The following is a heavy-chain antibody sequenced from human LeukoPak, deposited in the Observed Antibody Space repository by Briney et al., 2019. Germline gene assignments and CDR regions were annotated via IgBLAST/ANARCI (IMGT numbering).Heavy chain of an antibody. D-gene: IGHD6-13*01. Sequence: GGSLRLSCAASGFTFSSYSMHWVRQAPGKGLEWVSYISGSSSTIYYADAVKGRFTISRDNAKNSLFLKMNSLRADDTAVYYCARKQQGYYYMDVWGKGTTVTVSS. CDR1: GFTFSSYS. J-gene: IGHJ6*03. CDR3: ARKQQGYYYMDV. V-gene: IGHV3-48*01. CDR2: ISGSSSTI.